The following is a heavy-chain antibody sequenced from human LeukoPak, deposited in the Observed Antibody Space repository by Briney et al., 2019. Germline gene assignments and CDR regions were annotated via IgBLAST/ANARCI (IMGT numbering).Heavy chain of an antibody. CDR1: GFTFSSYS. J-gene: IGHJ4*02. D-gene: IGHD6-19*01. CDR3: ARDSEGGWLTD. Sequence: GGSLRLSCAASGFTFSSYSMNWVRQAPGKGLEWLSYISSSGSTIYYAASMKGRFTISRDNARNSLYLQMNSLRAEDTGVYYCARDSEGGWLTDWGQGTLVTVSS. V-gene: IGHV3-48*04. CDR2: ISSSGSTI.